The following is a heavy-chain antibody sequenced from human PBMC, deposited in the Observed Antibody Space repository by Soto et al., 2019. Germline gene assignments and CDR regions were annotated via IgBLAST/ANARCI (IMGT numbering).Heavy chain of an antibody. CDR2: VSDSGVAT. V-gene: IGHV3-23*01. CDR3: ARQGETGYTSGWKDDAFDV. D-gene: IGHD6-19*01. J-gene: IGHJ3*01. Sequence: EVQLLKSGGGLIQPGGSLRLSCAASGFIFSNYAMNWVRQAPGKGLEWVSSVSDSGVATHFADSVKGRISISRDNSKNTQSLQMNSLRAEDAAVYYCARQGETGYTSGWKDDAFDVWGQGTVVTVSA. CDR1: GFIFSNYA.